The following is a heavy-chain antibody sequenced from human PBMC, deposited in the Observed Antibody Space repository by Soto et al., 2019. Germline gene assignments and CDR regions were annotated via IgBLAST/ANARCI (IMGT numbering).Heavy chain of an antibody. CDR1: GFTLSTYA. CDR3: ARGWGTTVVTLDAFDI. D-gene: IGHD2-21*02. CDR2: ISSGSTYV. J-gene: IGHJ3*02. V-gene: IGHV3-21*01. Sequence: GGSLRLSCSASGFTLSTYAMNWVRQAPGKGLEWVSSISSGSTYVHYADSVKGRFIVSRNNAKNSLYLQMNSLRAEDTAVYYCARGWGTTVVTLDAFDIWGQGTMVTVSS.